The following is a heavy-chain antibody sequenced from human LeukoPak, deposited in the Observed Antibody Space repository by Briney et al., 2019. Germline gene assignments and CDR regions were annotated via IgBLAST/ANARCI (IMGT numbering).Heavy chain of an antibody. CDR3: ARDSYSYGEGYYYYYYYMDV. J-gene: IGHJ6*03. CDR2: ISTNTGNP. CDR1: GYTFTSYA. V-gene: IGHV7-4-1*02. D-gene: IGHD5-18*01. Sequence: ASVKVSCKASGYTFTSYAMNWVRQAPGQGLEWMGWISTNTGNPTYAQGFTGRFVFSLDTSVSTAYLQISSLKAEDAAVYYCARDSYSYGEGYYYYYYYMDVWGKGTTVTVSS.